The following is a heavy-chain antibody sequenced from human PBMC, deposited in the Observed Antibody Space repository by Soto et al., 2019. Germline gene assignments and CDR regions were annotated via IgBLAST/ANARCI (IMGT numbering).Heavy chain of an antibody. CDR1: GYSFTSYW. CDR3: ARQELSHYYDSSGYPLVAFDI. D-gene: IGHD3-22*01. V-gene: IGHV5-51*01. Sequence: PGESLKISCKGSGYSFTSYWIGWVRQMPGKGLEWMGIIYPGDSDTRYSPSFQGQVTISADKSISTAYLQWSSLRASDTAMYYCARQELSHYYDSSGYPLVAFDIWGQGTMVTVSS. CDR2: IYPGDSDT. J-gene: IGHJ3*02.